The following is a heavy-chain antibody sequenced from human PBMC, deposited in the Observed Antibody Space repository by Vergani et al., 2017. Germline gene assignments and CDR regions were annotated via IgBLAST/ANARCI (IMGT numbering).Heavy chain of an antibody. J-gene: IGHJ3*02. V-gene: IGHV3-30*01. D-gene: IGHD2/OR15-2a*01. CDR1: GFTFSSYA. CDR3: AREGSNAFDI. Sequence: QVQLVESGGGVVQPGRSLRLSCAASGFTFSSYAMHWVRQAPGKGLEGVSVISYDGSNKYYADSVKGRFTISRDNSKNTLYLQMNSLRAEDTAVYYCAREGSNAFDIWGQGTMVTVSS. CDR2: ISYDGSNK.